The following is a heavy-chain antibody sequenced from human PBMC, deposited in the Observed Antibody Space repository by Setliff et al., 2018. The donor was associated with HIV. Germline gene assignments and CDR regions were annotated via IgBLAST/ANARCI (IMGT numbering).Heavy chain of an antibody. CDR1: GGTFSSYA. CDR3: ASCRDHSNYYNYYYYGMDV. V-gene: IGHV1-69*05. D-gene: IGHD4-4*01. J-gene: IGHJ6*02. Sequence: ASVKVSCKASGGTFSSYAISWVRQAPGQGLEWMGGIIPIFGTANHAQKFQGRVTITTDESTSTAYMELSSLRSEDTAVYYCASCRDHSNYYNYYYYGMDVWGQGTTVTVSS. CDR2: IIPIFGTA.